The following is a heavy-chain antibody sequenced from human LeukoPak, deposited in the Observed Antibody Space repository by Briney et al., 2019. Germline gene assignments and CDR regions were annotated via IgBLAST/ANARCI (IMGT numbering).Heavy chain of an antibody. V-gene: IGHV4-39*01. CDR2: IYYSGST. D-gene: IGHD3-9*01. J-gene: IGHJ4*02. CDR1: GGSISSSSYY. Sequence: SETLSLTSTVSGGSISSSSYYWGWIRQPPGKGLEWIGSIYYSGSTYYNPSLKSRVTISVDTSKNQFSLKLSSVTAADTAVYYCASGYDILTGPNYFDYWGQGTLVTVSS. CDR3: ASGYDILTGPNYFDY.